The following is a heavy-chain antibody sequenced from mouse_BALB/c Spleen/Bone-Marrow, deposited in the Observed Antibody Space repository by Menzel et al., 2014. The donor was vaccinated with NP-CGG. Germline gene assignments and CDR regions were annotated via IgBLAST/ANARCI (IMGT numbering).Heavy chain of an antibody. CDR3: ARDRGYFDY. J-gene: IGHJ2*01. CDR1: GFTFSSYA. CDR2: ISSGGSYT. D-gene: IGHD3-1*01. V-gene: IGHV5-9-4*01. Sequence: EVQVVESGGGLVKPGGSLKLSCAASGFTFSSYAMSWVRRSPEKRLEWVAEISSGGSYTYYPDTVTGRFTISRDNAKNTLYLEMSSLRSEDTAMYYCARDRGYFDYWGQGTTLTVSS.